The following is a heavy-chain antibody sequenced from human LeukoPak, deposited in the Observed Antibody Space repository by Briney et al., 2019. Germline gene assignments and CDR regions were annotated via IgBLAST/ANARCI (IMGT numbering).Heavy chain of an antibody. V-gene: IGHV4-34*01. CDR3: ARRPGYLITMVRFDP. CDR2: INHSGST. D-gene: IGHD3-10*01. CDR1: GGSFSGYY. J-gene: IGHJ5*02. Sequence: PSETLSLTCAVYGGSFSGYYWSWVRQPPGKGLEWIGEINHSGSTNYNPSLKSRVTISVDTSKNQFSLKLSSVTAADTAVYYCARRPGYLITMVRFDPWGQGTLVTVSS.